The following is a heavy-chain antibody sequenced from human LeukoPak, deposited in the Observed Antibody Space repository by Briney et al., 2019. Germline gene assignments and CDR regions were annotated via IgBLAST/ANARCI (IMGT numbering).Heavy chain of an antibody. J-gene: IGHJ5*02. CDR3: ARGAVTKGRNWFDP. CDR2: INPNSGGT. D-gene: IGHD4-17*01. Sequence: ASVNVSCKASGYTFTGYYMHWVRQAPGQGLEWMGWINPNSGGTNYAQKFQGRVTMTRDTSISTAYMELSRLRSDGTAVYYCARGAVTKGRNWFDPWGQGTLVTVSS. CDR1: GYTFTGYY. V-gene: IGHV1-2*02.